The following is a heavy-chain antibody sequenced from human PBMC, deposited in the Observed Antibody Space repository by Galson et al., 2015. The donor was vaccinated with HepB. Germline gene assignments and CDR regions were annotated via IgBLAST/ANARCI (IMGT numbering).Heavy chain of an antibody. J-gene: IGHJ6*02. CDR1: GFTFSSYA. D-gene: IGHD2-2*01. V-gene: IGHV3-23*01. CDR2: ISGSGGST. Sequence: SLRLSCAASGFTFSSYAMSWVRQAPGKGLEWVSAISGSGGSTYYADSVKGRFTISRDNSKNTLYLQMNSLRAEDTAVYYCAKDLVRGPLVVPRLYGMDVWGQGTTVTVSS. CDR3: AKDLVRGPLVVPRLYGMDV.